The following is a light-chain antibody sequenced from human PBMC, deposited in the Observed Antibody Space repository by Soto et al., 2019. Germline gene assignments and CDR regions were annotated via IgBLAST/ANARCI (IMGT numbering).Light chain of an antibody. CDR3: QHCNNCAFS. J-gene: IGKJ5*01. V-gene: IGKV3-15*01. CDR1: QDVTTN. CDR2: DIS. Sequence: EIVLTQSPGTLSVSPGGGATLSCRASQDVTTNFAWHQLTRGQPPRLLIYDISTGATGVPARFSGSWSGTESTLTISGLQSEDFPFYFHQHCNNCAFSFGPGTRLEIK.